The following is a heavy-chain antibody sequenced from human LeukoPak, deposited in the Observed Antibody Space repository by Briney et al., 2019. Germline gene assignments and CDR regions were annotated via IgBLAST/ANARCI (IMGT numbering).Heavy chain of an antibody. J-gene: IGHJ4*02. V-gene: IGHV4-34*01. CDR3: ARLRSSSYYYPYFDY. CDR2: IYYSGST. D-gene: IGHD3-22*01. Sequence: SETLSLTCAVYGGSFSGYYWSWIRQPPGKGLEWIGSIYYSGSTYYNPSLKSRVTISVDTSKNQFSLKLSSVTAADTAVYYCARLRSSSYYYPYFDYWGQGTLVTVSS. CDR1: GGSFSGYY.